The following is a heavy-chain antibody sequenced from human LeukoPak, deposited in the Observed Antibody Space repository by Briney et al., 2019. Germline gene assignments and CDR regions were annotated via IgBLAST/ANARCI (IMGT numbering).Heavy chain of an antibody. V-gene: IGHV3-23*01. J-gene: IGHJ4*02. Sequence: PGGXXXXXCAASGFTFSSYAMSWVRQAPGKGVEWVSAISGSGGSTYYADSVKGGLTISRDNYKKTLYLQMNSLRAEDTAVYYCAKDASTWSRLPGWKDYWGQGTLVTVSS. D-gene: IGHD3-3*01. CDR3: AKDASTWSRLPGWKDY. CDR1: GFTFSSYA. CDR2: ISGSGGST.